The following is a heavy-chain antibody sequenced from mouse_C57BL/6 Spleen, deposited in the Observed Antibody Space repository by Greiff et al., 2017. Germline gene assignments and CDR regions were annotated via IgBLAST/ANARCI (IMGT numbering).Heavy chain of an antibody. CDR2: IWGVGST. J-gene: IGHJ3*01. CDR1: GFSFTSYG. CDR3: ASSNGFAY. V-gene: IGHV2-6*01. Sequence: QVQLKQSGPGLVAPSQTLSISCTVSGFSFTSYGVDWVPQSPGKGLEWLGVIWGVGSTTYYNALKSRLGTSKDNTTSQLFLKMNSLHTDDTAMYYLASSNGFAYWGQGTLVTVSA. D-gene: IGHD2-5*01.